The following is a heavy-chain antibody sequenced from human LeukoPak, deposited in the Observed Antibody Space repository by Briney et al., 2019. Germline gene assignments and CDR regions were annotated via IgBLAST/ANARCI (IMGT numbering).Heavy chain of an antibody. Sequence: GESLKISCKGSGYRFTSYWIGWVRQMPGKGLEWMGIIYPGDSDTRYSPSFRGQVTISADKSISTAYLQWSSLKASDTAMYHCARQPIGEYYDSSGYPSDAFDVWGQGTMVTVSS. D-gene: IGHD3-22*01. CDR1: GYRFTSYW. CDR3: ARQPIGEYYDSSGYPSDAFDV. V-gene: IGHV5-51*01. J-gene: IGHJ3*01. CDR2: IYPGDSDT.